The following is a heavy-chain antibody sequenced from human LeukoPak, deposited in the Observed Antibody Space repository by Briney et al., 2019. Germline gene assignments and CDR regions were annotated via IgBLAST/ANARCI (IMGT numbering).Heavy chain of an antibody. D-gene: IGHD6-19*01. CDR1: GYTLTELS. CDR3: ATDNKIAVAGVFFIY. J-gene: IGHJ4*02. CDR2: FDPEDGET. V-gene: IGHV1-24*01. Sequence: GASVKVSCKVSGYTLTELSMHWVRQAPGKGLEWMGGFDPEDGETIYAQKFQGRVTMTEDTSTDTAYMELSSLRSEDTAVYYCATDNKIAVAGVFFIYWGQGTLVTVSS.